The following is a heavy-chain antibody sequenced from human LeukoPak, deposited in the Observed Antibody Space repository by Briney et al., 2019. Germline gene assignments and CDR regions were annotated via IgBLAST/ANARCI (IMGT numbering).Heavy chain of an antibody. CDR2: IYYSGST. D-gene: IGHD3-3*01. V-gene: IGHV4-59*01. Sequence: SETLSLTCTVSGGSISSYYWSWIRQPSGKGLEWIGYIYYSGSTNYNPSLKSRVTISVDTSKNQFSLKLSSVTAADTAVYYCARESPRVYYFDYWGQGTLVTVSS. J-gene: IGHJ4*02. CDR3: ARESPRVYYFDY. CDR1: GGSISSYY.